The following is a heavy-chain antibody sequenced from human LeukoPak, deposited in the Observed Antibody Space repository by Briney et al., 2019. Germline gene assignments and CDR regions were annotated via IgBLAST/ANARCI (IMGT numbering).Heavy chain of an antibody. J-gene: IGHJ5*02. CDR1: GGFISSYY. Sequence: SETLSLTCTVSGGFISSYYWSWIRQPPGKGLEWIGYIYYSGSTNYNPSLKSRVTISVDTSKNQFSLKLSSVTAADTAVYYCARDQGKVLWFGEPGYWFDPWGQGTLVTVSS. D-gene: IGHD3-10*01. CDR3: ARDQGKVLWFGEPGYWFDP. V-gene: IGHV4-59*01. CDR2: IYYSGST.